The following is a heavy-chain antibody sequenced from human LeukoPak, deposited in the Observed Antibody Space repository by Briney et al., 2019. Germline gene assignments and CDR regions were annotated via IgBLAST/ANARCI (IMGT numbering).Heavy chain of an antibody. CDR3: AKESSGGWYFDD. J-gene: IGHJ4*02. CDR1: GFTFSSNV. Sequence: GGSLRLSCVASGFTFSSNVMIWVRQAPGKGLEWVSSIPSSGGSTYYADSVKGRFTISRDNSKNSLYLQMNSLRAEDTAVYYCAKESSGGWYFDDWGQGTLVTVSS. V-gene: IGHV3-23*01. D-gene: IGHD6-19*01. CDR2: IPSSGGST.